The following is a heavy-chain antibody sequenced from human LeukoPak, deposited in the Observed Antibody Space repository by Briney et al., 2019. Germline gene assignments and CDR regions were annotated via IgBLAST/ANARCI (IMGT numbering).Heavy chain of an antibody. V-gene: IGHV4-59*12. CDR2: IYYSGST. D-gene: IGHD3-10*01. J-gene: IGHJ4*02. Sequence: SETLSLTCAVYGGSFSGYYWSWIRQPPGKGLEWIGYIYYSGSTNYNPSLKSRVTISIDTSKNQFSLKLSSVTAADTAVYYCAREPSITMVRGVITSFDYWGQGTLVTVSS. CDR1: GGSFSGYY. CDR3: AREPSITMVRGVITSFDY.